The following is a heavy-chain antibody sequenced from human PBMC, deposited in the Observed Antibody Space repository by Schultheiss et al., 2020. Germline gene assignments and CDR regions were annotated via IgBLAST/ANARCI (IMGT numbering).Heavy chain of an antibody. J-gene: IGHJ5*02. V-gene: IGHV1-46*01. CDR1: GNTFTSNY. CDR2: IIPILGIA. CDR3: ARVGYTYGEWWFDP. D-gene: IGHD5-18*01. Sequence: ASVKVSCKASGNTFTSNYMHWVRQAPGQGLEWMGRIIPILGIANYAQKFQGRVAMTTDTSTSTAYMELGSLRSDDTAVYYCARVGYTYGEWWFDPWGQGTLVTVSS.